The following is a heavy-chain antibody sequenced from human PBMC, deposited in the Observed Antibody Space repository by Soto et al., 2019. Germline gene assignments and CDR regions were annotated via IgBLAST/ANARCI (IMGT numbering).Heavy chain of an antibody. J-gene: IGHJ6*02. V-gene: IGHV4-30-4*02. CDR2: IFSSGTT. Sequence: SDTLSLTCTVSGDSISSGNKYWSWIRQPPGKGLEWIGYIFSSGTTYYNPSLKSRLTMSLDTSENQFSLKLNSLTDADTAVYYCARVPSPFDYYYAMDVWGQGTTVTVSS. CDR3: ARVPSPFDYYYAMDV. D-gene: IGHD3-16*01. CDR1: GDSISSGNKY.